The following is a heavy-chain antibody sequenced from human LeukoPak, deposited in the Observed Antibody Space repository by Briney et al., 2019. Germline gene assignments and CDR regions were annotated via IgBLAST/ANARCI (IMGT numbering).Heavy chain of an antibody. D-gene: IGHD6-19*01. CDR3: AREGGGWRLFDY. CDR2: IYYSGST. CDR1: GGSISSYN. V-gene: IGHV4-59*13. J-gene: IGHJ4*02. Sequence: PSETLSLTCTVSGGSISSYNWSWIRKPPGKGLEWIGYIYYSGSTSYNPSLKSRVTISVDTSKNQFSLKLSSVTAADTAVYYCAREGGGWRLFDYWGQGTLVTVSS.